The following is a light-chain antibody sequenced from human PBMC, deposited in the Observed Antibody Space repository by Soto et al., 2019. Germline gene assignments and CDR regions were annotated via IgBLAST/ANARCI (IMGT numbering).Light chain of an antibody. CDR3: LLFDIDIRGV. CDR1: TGAVTSGHY. CDR2: DTS. Sequence: QAVVTQEPSLTVSPGGTVTLTCGSSTGAVTSGHYPYWFQQQPGQDPRALIYDTSNKHSWTPARFSGSLLGGKAALTLPGAQPEDEAEYHCLLFDIDIRGVFGGGTKLTVL. J-gene: IGLJ2*01. V-gene: IGLV7-46*01.